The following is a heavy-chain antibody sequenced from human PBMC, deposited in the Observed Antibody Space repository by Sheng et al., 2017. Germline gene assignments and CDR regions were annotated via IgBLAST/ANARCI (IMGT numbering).Heavy chain of an antibody. D-gene: IGHD1-1*01. Sequence: QVQLQQWGAGLLKPSETLSLTCAVYGGSFSGYYWSWIRQPPGKGLEWIGEINHSGSTNYNPSLKSRVTISVDTSKNQFSLKLSSVTAADTAVYYCARGPELLERQSVKYFDYWGQGTLVTVSS. CDR3: ARGPELLERQSVKYFDY. J-gene: IGHJ4*02. V-gene: IGHV4-34*01. CDR1: GGSFSGYY. CDR2: INHSGST.